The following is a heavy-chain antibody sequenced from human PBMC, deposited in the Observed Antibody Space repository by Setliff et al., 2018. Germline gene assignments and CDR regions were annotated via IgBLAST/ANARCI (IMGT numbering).Heavy chain of an antibody. V-gene: IGHV4-31*03. CDR2: IYYSGSA. CDR3: AREVGYYDSSGYPDV. Sequence: SETLSLTCTVSGGSISSGGYYWSWIRQHPGKGLEWIGYIYYSGSAYYNPSLRSRVTISVDTSKNQFSLKLSSVTAADTAVYYCAREVGYYDSSGYPDVWGKGTTVTVSS. CDR1: GGSISSGGYY. J-gene: IGHJ6*04. D-gene: IGHD3-22*01.